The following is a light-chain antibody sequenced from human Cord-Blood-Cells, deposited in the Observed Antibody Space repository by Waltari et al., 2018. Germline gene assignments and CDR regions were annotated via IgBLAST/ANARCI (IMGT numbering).Light chain of an antibody. J-gene: IGKJ2*01. CDR1: QSISSY. CDR2: AAS. V-gene: IGKV1-39*01. CDR3: QQSYSTPYT. Sequence: DIQMTQSPSCLSASVGDRLTITCRASQSISSYLNWYQQKPGKAPKLLIYAASSLQSGVPSRFSGSGSGTDFTLTISSLQPEDFATYYCQQSYSTPYTFGQGTKLEIK.